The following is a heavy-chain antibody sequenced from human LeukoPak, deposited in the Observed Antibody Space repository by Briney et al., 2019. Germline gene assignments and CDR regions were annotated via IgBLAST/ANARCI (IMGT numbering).Heavy chain of an antibody. D-gene: IGHD3-22*01. Sequence: GASVKVSCKASGYTFTGYYMHRVRQAPGQGLEWMGWINPNSGGTNYAQKFQGRVTMTRDTSISTAYMELSRLRSDDTAVYYCARVIFYYYGMDVWGQGTTVTVSS. V-gene: IGHV1-2*02. CDR3: ARVIFYYYGMDV. J-gene: IGHJ6*02. CDR1: GYTFTGYY. CDR2: INPNSGGT.